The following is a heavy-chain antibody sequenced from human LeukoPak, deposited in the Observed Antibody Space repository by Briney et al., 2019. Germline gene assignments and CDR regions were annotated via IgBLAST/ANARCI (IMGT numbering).Heavy chain of an antibody. Sequence: PGGSLRLSCAASGFTFSSYAIHWVRQAPGKGLEFVSAINRYGDSTYYANSVKGRFTISRDDSKNTAYLQMGSLRAEDMAVYYCARARRDCSGGSCYSYYFDFWGQGTLVTVSS. J-gene: IGHJ4*02. D-gene: IGHD2-15*01. CDR1: GFTFSSYA. V-gene: IGHV3-64*01. CDR3: ARARRDCSGGSCYSYYFDF. CDR2: INRYGDST.